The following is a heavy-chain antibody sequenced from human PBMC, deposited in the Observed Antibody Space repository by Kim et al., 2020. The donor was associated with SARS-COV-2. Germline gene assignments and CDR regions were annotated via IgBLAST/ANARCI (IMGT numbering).Heavy chain of an antibody. V-gene: IGHV3-23*01. CDR3: ATGHGDH. Sequence: GADPFSAASLKGRFTISRDNSKRTLYLQMNGLRADDTAIYYCATGHGDHWGQGTLVTVPS. CDR2: GADP. J-gene: IGHJ4*02.